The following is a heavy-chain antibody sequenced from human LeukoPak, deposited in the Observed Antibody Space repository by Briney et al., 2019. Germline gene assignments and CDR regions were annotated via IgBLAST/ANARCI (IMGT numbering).Heavy chain of an antibody. J-gene: IGHJ4*02. D-gene: IGHD5-24*01. CDR1: GGSISSSSYY. CDR3: ARRDGYNQFDY. Sequence: PSETLSLTCTVSGGSISSSSYYWGWIRQPPGKGLEWIGSIYYSGSTYYNPSLKSRVTISVDTSKNQFSLKLSSVTAADTAVYYCARRDGYNQFDYWGQGTLVTVSS. CDR2: IYYSGST. V-gene: IGHV4-39*07.